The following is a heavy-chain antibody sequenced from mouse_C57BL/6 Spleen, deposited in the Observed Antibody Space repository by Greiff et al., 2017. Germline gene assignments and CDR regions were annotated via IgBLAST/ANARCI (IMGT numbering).Heavy chain of an antibody. CDR3: ARRGDYDYGFAY. J-gene: IGHJ3*01. CDR1: GYSITSGYY. CDR2: ISYDGSN. D-gene: IGHD2-4*01. Sequence: EVKLMESGPGLVKPSQSLSLTCSVTGYSITSGYYWNWIRQFPGNKLEWMGYISYDGSNNYNPSLKNRISITRDTSKNQFFLKLNSVTTEDTATYYCARRGDYDYGFAYWGQGTLVTVSA. V-gene: IGHV3-6*01.